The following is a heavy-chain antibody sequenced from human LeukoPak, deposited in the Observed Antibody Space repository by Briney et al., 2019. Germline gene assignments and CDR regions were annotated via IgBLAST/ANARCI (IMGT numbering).Heavy chain of an antibody. Sequence: SVKVSCKASGGTFSSYAISWVRQAPGQGLEWMGGIIPIFGTANYAQKFQGRVTITADESTSTAYMELSSLRSEDTAVYYCARERKYSGSYFYWYFDLWGRGTLVTVSS. D-gene: IGHD1-26*01. CDR2: IIPIFGTA. CDR3: ARERKYSGSYFYWYFDL. CDR1: GGTFSSYA. V-gene: IGHV1-69*13. J-gene: IGHJ2*01.